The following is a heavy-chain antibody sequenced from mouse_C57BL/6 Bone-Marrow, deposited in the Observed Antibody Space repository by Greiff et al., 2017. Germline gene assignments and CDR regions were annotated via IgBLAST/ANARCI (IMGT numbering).Heavy chain of an antibody. CDR3: ARVGYYWFAY. D-gene: IGHD2-3*01. V-gene: IGHV1-81*01. CDR2: IYPRSGNT. J-gene: IGHJ3*01. CDR1: GYTFTSYG. Sequence: QVQLQQSGAELARPGASVKLSCKASGYTFTSYGISWVNQRTGQGLEWIGEIYPRSGNTYYNEKFKGKATLTADKSSSTAYMELRSLTSEDSAVYFCARVGYYWFAYWGQGTLVTVSA.